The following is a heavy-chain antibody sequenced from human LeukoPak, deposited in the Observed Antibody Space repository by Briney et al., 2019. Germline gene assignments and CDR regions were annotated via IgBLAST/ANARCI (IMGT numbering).Heavy chain of an antibody. D-gene: IGHD5-18*01. CDR2: INPNSGGT. CDR3: AIQGGYSYGSRPRELHYYFDY. CDR1: GYTFTGYY. V-gene: IGHV1-2*02. Sequence: ASVKVSCKASGYTFTGYYMHWVRQAPGQGLEWMGWINPNSGGTNYAQKFQGRVTITRDTSIRTAYMELSRLRSDDTAVYYCAIQGGYSYGSRPRELHYYFDYWGRGTLVTVSS. J-gene: IGHJ4*02.